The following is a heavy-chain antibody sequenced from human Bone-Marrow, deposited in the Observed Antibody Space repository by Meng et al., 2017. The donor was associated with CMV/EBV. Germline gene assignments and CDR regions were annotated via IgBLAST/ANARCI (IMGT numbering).Heavy chain of an antibody. V-gene: IGHV1-8*02. D-gene: IGHD3/OR15-3a*01. CDR1: GYTFTGYY. CDR3: ARLWDSFYYYYGMDV. Sequence: ASVKVSCKASGYTFTGYYMHWVRQATGQGLEWMGLMNPNSGNTGYAQKFQGRVTMTRNTSISTAYMELSSLRSEDTAVYYCARLWDSFYYYYGMDVWGQGTTVTVSS. J-gene: IGHJ6*02. CDR2: MNPNSGNT.